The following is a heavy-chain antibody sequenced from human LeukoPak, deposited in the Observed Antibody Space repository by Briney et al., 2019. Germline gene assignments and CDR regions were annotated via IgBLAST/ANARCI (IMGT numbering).Heavy chain of an antibody. D-gene: IGHD2-2*01. J-gene: IGHJ3*02. CDR2: IIPIFGTA. CDR3: ARDWPGAVVPAAGGDAFDI. V-gene: IGHV1-69*05. CDR1: GGTFSSYA. Sequence: SVKVSCKASGGTFSSYAISWVRQAPGQGLEWMGGIIPIFGTANYAQKFQGRVTITRDTSASTAYMELSSLRSEDTAVYYCARDWPGAVVPAAGGDAFDIWGQGTMVTVSS.